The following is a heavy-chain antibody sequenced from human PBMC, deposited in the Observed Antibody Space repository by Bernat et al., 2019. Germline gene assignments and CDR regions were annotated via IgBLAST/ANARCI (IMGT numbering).Heavy chain of an antibody. Sequence: EVQLVESGGGLVQPGGSLRLSCPASGFTFSSYAMSWVRQAPGKGLEWVSGISGSGSNTYYAGSVKGRFTISRDNSKNTLYLQMNSLRAEATAVYYCAKLYSSSWSDAFDIWGQGTMVTISS. CDR3: AKLYSSSWSDAFDI. J-gene: IGHJ3*02. CDR1: GFTFSSYA. CDR2: ISGSGSNT. V-gene: IGHV3-23*04. D-gene: IGHD6-13*01.